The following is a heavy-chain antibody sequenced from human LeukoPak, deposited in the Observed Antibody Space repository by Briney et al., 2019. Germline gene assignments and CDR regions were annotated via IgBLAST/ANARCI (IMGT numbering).Heavy chain of an antibody. D-gene: IGHD6-19*01. CDR3: ATKQWLAPPPDS. CDR1: GFTFSKYW. CDR2: INTDGTVI. Sequence: GGSLRLSCASSGFTFSKYWMLWVRQAPGKGLESVSRINTDGTVITYADSVKDRLTVSRDNADNAMCLQMNSVRDEDMAVYYCATKQWLAPPPDSWGQGTPVTVSS. V-gene: IGHV3-74*01. J-gene: IGHJ4*02.